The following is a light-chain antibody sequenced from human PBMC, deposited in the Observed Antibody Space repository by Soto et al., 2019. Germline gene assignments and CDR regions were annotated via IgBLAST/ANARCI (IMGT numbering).Light chain of an antibody. J-gene: IGKJ1*01. CDR2: GAS. V-gene: IGKV3-20*01. Sequence: EILLTQSPSTLSLAPGERATLSCRASQSVSSLYLAWYQQKPGQAPRLLIYGASSRATGIPDRFSGSGSGTDFTLTISRLEPEDFAVYYCQQYVSSRTFGQGTKVDIK. CDR3: QQYVSSRT. CDR1: QSVSSLY.